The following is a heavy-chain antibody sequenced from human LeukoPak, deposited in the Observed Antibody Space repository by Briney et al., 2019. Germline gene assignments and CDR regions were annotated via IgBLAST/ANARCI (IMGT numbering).Heavy chain of an antibody. D-gene: IGHD3-3*01. Sequence: ASVKVSFTASGYTFTSYGISWVRQAPGQGLEWMGWISAYNGNTNYAQKLQGRVTMTTDTSTSTAYMELRSLRSDDMAVYYCARDPPAPYYDFWSGYPIEYYFDYWGQGTLVTVSS. J-gene: IGHJ4*02. CDR1: GYTFTSYG. V-gene: IGHV1-18*03. CDR2: ISAYNGNT. CDR3: ARDPPAPYYDFWSGYPIEYYFDY.